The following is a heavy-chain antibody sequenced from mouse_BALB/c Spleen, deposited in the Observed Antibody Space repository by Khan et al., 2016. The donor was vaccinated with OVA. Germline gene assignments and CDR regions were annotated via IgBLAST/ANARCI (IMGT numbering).Heavy chain of an antibody. Sequence: VQLKQSGPGLVKPSQSLSLTCTVTGYSITTNYAWDWIRQFPGNKLEWMGYISYSGSTSYNPSLKSLISITRDTSKKQFFLQLNSVTTEDTATYYCARDNYYGYAVDYWGQGTSVTVSS. CDR2: ISYSGST. D-gene: IGHD1-1*01. V-gene: IGHV3-2*02. CDR1: GYSITTNYA. CDR3: ARDNYYGYAVDY. J-gene: IGHJ4*01.